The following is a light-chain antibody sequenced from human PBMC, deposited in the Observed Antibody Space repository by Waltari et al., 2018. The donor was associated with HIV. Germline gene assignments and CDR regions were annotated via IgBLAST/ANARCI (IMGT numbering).Light chain of an antibody. CDR1: SSDVGGYNF. Sequence: QSALTQPPSASGSPGQSVTISCTGTSSDVGGYNFVSWYQQHPGKAPKLLIFEATKRPSGVPDGFSGSKSGNTASLTVSGLQAEDEADYYCSSYAGSSTLMFGGGTKLTVL. CDR3: SSYAGSSTLM. J-gene: IGLJ3*02. CDR2: EAT. V-gene: IGLV2-8*01.